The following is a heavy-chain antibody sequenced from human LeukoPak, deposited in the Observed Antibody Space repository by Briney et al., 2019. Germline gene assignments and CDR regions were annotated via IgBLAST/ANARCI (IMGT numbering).Heavy chain of an antibody. CDR3: AKGGNYLDY. J-gene: IGHJ4*02. Sequence: GGSLRLSCAASGFTFDDYAMHWVRQAPGKGLEWVSGISWNSGSIGYADSVKGRFTISRDNAKNSLYLQMNSLRAEDTALYYCAKGGNYLDYWGQGTLVTVSP. V-gene: IGHV3-9*01. CDR2: ISWNSGSI. D-gene: IGHD4-11*01. CDR1: GFTFDDYA.